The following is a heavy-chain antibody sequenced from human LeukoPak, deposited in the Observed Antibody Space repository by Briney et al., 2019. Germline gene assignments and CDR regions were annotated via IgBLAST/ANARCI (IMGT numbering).Heavy chain of an antibody. D-gene: IGHD3-22*01. CDR3: ARVSGYSYFDY. Sequence: GGSLRLSCAASGFTFSSYWMSWVRQAPGKGLEWVADIKQDGSEKYYVDSVKGRFTISRDNAKNSLYLQMNSLRAEDTAVYYCARVSGYSYFDYWGQGTLVTVSS. V-gene: IGHV3-7*01. CDR2: IKQDGSEK. J-gene: IGHJ4*02. CDR1: GFTFSSYW.